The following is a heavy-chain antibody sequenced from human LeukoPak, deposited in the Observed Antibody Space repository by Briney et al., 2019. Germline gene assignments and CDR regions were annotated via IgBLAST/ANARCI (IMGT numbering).Heavy chain of an antibody. V-gene: IGHV3-21*04. CDR2: ISSSSSTI. Sequence: PGGSLRLSCAASGFTFSSFRMNWVRQAPGKGLEWVSSISSSSSTIYYADSVKGRFTISRDNSKNTVYLQMNSLRAEDTAVYYCAKRVLGSSFDPWGQGTLVTVSS. CDR3: AKRVLGSSFDP. D-gene: IGHD3-10*01. J-gene: IGHJ5*02. CDR1: GFTFSSFR.